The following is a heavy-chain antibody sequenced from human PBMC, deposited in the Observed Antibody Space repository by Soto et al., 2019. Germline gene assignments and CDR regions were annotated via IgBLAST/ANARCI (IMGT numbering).Heavy chain of an antibody. CDR3: AREIVVVPAAMEERDYYYGMDV. V-gene: IGHV1-46*01. J-gene: IGHJ6*02. CDR1: GYTFTSYY. D-gene: IGHD2-2*01. CDR2: INPSGGST. Sequence: ASVKVSCKASGYTFTSYYMHWVRQAPGQGLEWMGIINPSGGSTSYARKFQGRVTMTRDTSTSTVYMELSSLRSEDTAVYYCAREIVVVPAAMEERDYYYGMDVWGQGTTVTVSS.